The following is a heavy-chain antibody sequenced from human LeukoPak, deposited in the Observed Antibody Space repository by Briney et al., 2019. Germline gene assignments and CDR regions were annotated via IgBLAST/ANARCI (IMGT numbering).Heavy chain of an antibody. Sequence: SETLSLTCTVSGGSIGSYFWSWIRQPAEKGLEWIGRIYPNGGPNYNPSLQSRVSMSVDTSKNQFSLNLNSVTAADTAVYYCARGDSWDGQGIDVWGQGTTVTVSS. J-gene: IGHJ6*02. V-gene: IGHV4-4*07. CDR2: IYPNGGP. D-gene: IGHD6-13*01. CDR3: ARGDSWDGQGIDV. CDR1: GGSIGSYF.